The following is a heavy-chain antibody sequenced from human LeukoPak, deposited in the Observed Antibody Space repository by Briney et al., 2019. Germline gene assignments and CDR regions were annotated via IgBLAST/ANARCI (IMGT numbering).Heavy chain of an antibody. V-gene: IGHV3-15*01. CDR2: IKSETDGGTE. D-gene: IGHD3-10*01. CDR1: GFPFTNAW. CDR3: ATQGLWFGEFGWFDL. J-gene: IGHJ5*02. Sequence: TGGSLRLSCAASGFPFTNAWMSWVRQAPGKGLEWVARIKSETDGGTEEYAAPVKGRFTISRDASKTTLYLEMNSLKTEDTALYYCATQGLWFGEFGWFDLWGQGTLVIVPS.